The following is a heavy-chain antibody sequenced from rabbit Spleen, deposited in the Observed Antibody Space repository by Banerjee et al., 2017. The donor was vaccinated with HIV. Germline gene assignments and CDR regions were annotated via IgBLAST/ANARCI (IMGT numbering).Heavy chain of an antibody. V-gene: IGHV1S45*01. J-gene: IGHJ4*01. Sequence: QEQVLESGGGLVKPEGSLKLSCTASGFSFSSNVYMCWVRQAPGKGLEWIACIYGGSSGIIDYASWAKGRFTISKTSSTTVTLQMTSLTAADTATYFCARDLAAWNSGSYAFNLWGPGTLVTVS. CDR2: IYGGSSGII. CDR1: GFSFSSNVY. CDR3: ARDLAAWNSGSYAFNL. D-gene: IGHD1-1*01.